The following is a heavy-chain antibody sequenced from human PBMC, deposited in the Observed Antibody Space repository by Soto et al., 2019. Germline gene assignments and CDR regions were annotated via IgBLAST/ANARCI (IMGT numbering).Heavy chain of an antibody. J-gene: IGHJ4*02. V-gene: IGHV3-23*01. D-gene: IGHD1-20*01. Sequence: EVQLLESGGGLVQPGGSLRLSCAASGFTFSSYAMSWVRQAPGKGLEWVSAISGSGGSTYYADSVKGRFTISRDNSKNTLELHMNSRRAEDTAVYYCAKEFDNGNQGGQLVDYWGQGTLVTVSA. CDR1: GFTFSSYA. CDR2: ISGSGGST. CDR3: AKEFDNGNQGGQLVDY.